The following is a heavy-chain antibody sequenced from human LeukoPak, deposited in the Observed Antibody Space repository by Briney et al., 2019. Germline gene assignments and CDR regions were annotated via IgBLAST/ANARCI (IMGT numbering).Heavy chain of an antibody. J-gene: IGHJ4*02. Sequence: GGSLRLSCAASGFSFRDYWMGWVRQAPGKGLEWVANTKPDGSAEYYADSVRGRFSTSRDNANNLLYLQMNSLRAEDTAVYYCARDGGLHTNFDYWGQGTLVTVSS. CDR1: GFSFRDYW. CDR3: ARDGGLHTNFDY. D-gene: IGHD2-15*01. V-gene: IGHV3-7*01. CDR2: TKPDGSAE.